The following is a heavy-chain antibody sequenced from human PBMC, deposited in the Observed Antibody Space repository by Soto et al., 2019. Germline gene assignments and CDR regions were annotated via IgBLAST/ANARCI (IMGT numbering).Heavy chain of an antibody. J-gene: IGHJ6*02. CDR3: AKDRARGWSGSYGHYYGMDV. Sequence: EVQLVESGGGLVQPGRSLRLSCAASGFTFDDYAMHWVRQAPGKGLEWVSGISWNSGSIGYADSVKGRFTISRDNAXXSXYXXMNSLRAEDTALYYCAKDRARGWSGSYGHYYGMDVWGQGTTVTVSS. V-gene: IGHV3-9*01. D-gene: IGHD1-26*01. CDR2: ISWNSGSI. CDR1: GFTFDDYA.